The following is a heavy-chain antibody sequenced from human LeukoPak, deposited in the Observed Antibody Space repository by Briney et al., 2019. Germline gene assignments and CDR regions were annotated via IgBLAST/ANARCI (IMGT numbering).Heavy chain of an antibody. CDR1: GGSISSSSYY. J-gene: IGHJ6*03. CDR2: IYYSGST. CDR3: ARQGDIVVVPAAIHYYYYMDV. V-gene: IGHV4-39*01. D-gene: IGHD2-2*02. Sequence: PSETLSLTCTVSGGSISSSSYYWGWIRQPPGKGLEWIGSIYYSGSTYYNPSLKSRVTISVDTSKNQFSLKLSSVTAADTAVYYCARQGDIVVVPAAIHYYYYMDVWGKGTTVTVSS.